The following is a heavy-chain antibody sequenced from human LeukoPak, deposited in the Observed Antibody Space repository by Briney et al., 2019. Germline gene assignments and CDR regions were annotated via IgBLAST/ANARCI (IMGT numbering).Heavy chain of an antibody. CDR3: ARSYDSSGYYQKTGFYNWFDP. CDR2: IHTSGST. D-gene: IGHD3-22*01. V-gene: IGHV4-4*07. CDR1: GGSISSYY. Sequence: SETLSLTCTVSGGSISSYYWSWIRQPAGKGLEWIGRIHTSGSTNYNPSLKSRVTMSADRSKNQFSLKLSSVTAADTAVYYCARSYDSSGYYQKTGFYNWFDPWGQGTLVTVSS. J-gene: IGHJ5*02.